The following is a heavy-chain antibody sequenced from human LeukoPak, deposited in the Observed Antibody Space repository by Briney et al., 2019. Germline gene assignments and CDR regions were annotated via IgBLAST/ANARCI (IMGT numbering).Heavy chain of an antibody. J-gene: IGHJ4*02. CDR3: ARDQEGFDY. Sequence: ASVKVSCKASGYTFTSNYIHWVRQAPGHGLEWMGMIYPRDGSTSYAQKFQGRVTVTRDTSTGTVRMELSGLRSEDTAVYYCARDQEGFDYWGQGTLVTVSS. CDR2: IYPRDGST. V-gene: IGHV1-46*01. CDR1: GYTFTSNY.